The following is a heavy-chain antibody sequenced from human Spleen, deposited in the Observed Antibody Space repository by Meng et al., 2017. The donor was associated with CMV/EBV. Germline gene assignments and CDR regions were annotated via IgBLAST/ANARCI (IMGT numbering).Heavy chain of an antibody. J-gene: IGHJ4*02. CDR2: IKGDGSET. Sequence: GGSLRLSCAASGFSFSSYRMTWARQGPGKGLVWIARIKGDGSETDYADSVKGRCTNSRDNAKNTLHLQMDSLRAEDTAVYYCVRLCGRDPLDHWGLGTLVTVSS. CDR3: VRLCGRDPLDH. D-gene: IGHD2-21*01. CDR1: GFSFSSYR. V-gene: IGHV3-74*01.